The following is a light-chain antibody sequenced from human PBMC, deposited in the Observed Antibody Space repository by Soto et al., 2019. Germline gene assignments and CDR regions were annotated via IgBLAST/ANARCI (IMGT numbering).Light chain of an antibody. Sequence: QLVLTQPPSASGSLGQSVTISCSGSSSDVGNYNYVSWYQQHPGKAPKLMISEVSQRPSGVPDRFSGSKSGNTASLTVSGLQGEDEADYYCSSYAGSNNLVFGGGTKLTVL. CDR1: SSDVGNYNY. CDR2: EVS. CDR3: SSYAGSNNLV. J-gene: IGLJ2*01. V-gene: IGLV2-8*01.